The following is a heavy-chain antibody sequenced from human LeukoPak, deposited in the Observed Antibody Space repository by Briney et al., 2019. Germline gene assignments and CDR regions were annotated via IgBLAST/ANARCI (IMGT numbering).Heavy chain of an antibody. CDR2: IYYSGST. CDR3: ARHDSSGYYWFDY. D-gene: IGHD3-22*01. V-gene: IGHV4-39*01. CDR1: GGSISSGPHY. Sequence: PSETLSLTCTVSGGSISSGPHYWGWIRQSPGKGLEWIGSIYYSGSTDYNPSLKSRVTISVDTSKNQISLKLSSVTAADTAVYYCARHDSSGYYWFDYWGQGILVTVSS. J-gene: IGHJ4*02.